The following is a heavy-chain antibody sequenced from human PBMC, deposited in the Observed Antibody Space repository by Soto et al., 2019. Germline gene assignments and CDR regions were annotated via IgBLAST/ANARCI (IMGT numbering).Heavy chain of an antibody. CDR3: AREPNYFDY. CDR2: INAGNGNT. CDR1: GYTFTSFA. Sequence: ASVKVSCKASGYTFTSFAMHWVRQAPGQRLEWMGWINAGNGNTKYSQKFQGRVTITRDTSTSTAYMELRSLISDDTAVYYCAREPNYFDYWGQGTLVTVSS. V-gene: IGHV1-3*01. J-gene: IGHJ4*02.